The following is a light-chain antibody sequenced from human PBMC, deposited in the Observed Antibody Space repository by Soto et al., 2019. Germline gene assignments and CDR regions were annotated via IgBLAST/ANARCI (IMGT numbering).Light chain of an antibody. V-gene: IGKV1-39*01. J-gene: IGKJ5*01. CDR3: QQRYSSPPIT. CDR2: AAS. Sequence: DIQMTQSPSSLSASVGDRVTITCRASQSISSYLNWYQQKPGKAPKLLIYAASSLQSGVPSRFSGSGSGTDFTLTISSLEPEDFAVYYCQQRYSSPPITFGQGTRLEIK. CDR1: QSISSY.